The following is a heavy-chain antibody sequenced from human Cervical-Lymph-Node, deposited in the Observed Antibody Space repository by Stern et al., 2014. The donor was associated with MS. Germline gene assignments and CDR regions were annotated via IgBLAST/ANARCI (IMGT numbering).Heavy chain of an antibody. CDR1: GYSFNTYW. CDR3: VRGSGGERHNVDY. Sequence: VQLVESGAEVKKPGASVRISCQASGYSFNTYWIRWVRQAPGQGLDWMGTIYPSGSDPSYGRNFKGSVPLSADKSANTAYMAWSSVRAADTAVYYCVRGSGGERHNVDYWGQGTLVTVSS. D-gene: IGHD1-26*01. J-gene: IGHJ4*02. CDR2: IYPSGSDP. V-gene: IGHV5-51*03.